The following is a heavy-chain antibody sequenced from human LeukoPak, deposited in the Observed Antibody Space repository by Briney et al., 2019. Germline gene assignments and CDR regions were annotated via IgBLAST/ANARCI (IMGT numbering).Heavy chain of an antibody. CDR1: GFTFSSYG. D-gene: IGHD6-19*01. CDR2: IRYDGSNK. CDR3: AKDPSPREEQWLVLSYFDY. Sequence: SGGSLRLSCAASGFTFSSYGMHWVRQAPGKGLEWVAFIRYDGSNKYYADSVKGRFTISRDNSKNTLYLQMNSLRAEDTAVYCCAKDPSPREEQWLVLSYFDYWGQGTLVTVSS. V-gene: IGHV3-30*02. J-gene: IGHJ4*02.